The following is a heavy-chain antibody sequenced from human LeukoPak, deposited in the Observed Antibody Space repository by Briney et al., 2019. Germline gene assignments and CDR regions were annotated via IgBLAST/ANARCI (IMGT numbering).Heavy chain of an antibody. CDR2: INHSGSA. CDR1: GGSLSGYY. D-gene: IGHD1-1*01. Sequence: SETLSLTCAVYGGSLSGYYWSWIRQPPGKGLEWIGEINHSGSANYNPSLKSRLTISLDTSKNQFSLTLNSVTAADTAVYYCARGGSPSWIYVQYYFDYWGHGTLVTVSS. CDR3: ARGGSPSWIYVQYYFDY. J-gene: IGHJ4*01. V-gene: IGHV4-34*01.